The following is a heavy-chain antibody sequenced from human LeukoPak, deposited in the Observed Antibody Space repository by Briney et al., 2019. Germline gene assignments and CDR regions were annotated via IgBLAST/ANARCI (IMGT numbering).Heavy chain of an antibody. CDR2: INPNSGAT. CDR3: ARSKLRPSAFDI. CDR1: GYTFGGYY. D-gene: IGHD5-12*01. V-gene: IGHV1-2*02. Sequence: ASVKVSCKASGYTFGGYYMNWVRQAPGQGLELMGWINPNSGATNYAQKFQGRVTMTRDTSISTAYMELSRLRSDDTAVYYCARSKLRPSAFDIWGQGTMVTVSS. J-gene: IGHJ3*02.